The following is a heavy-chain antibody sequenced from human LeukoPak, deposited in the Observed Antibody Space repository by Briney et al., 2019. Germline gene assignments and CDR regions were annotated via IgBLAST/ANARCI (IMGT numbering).Heavy chain of an antibody. CDR3: ARELDAFDI. CDR2: INHSGST. V-gene: IGHV4-34*01. CDR1: GGSFSGYY. J-gene: IGHJ3*02. Sequence: SETLSLTCAVYGGSFSGYYWSWIRQPPGKGLEWIGEINHSGSTNYNPSLKSRVTISVDRSKNQFSLKLSSVTAADTAVYYCARELDAFDIWGQGTMVTVSS.